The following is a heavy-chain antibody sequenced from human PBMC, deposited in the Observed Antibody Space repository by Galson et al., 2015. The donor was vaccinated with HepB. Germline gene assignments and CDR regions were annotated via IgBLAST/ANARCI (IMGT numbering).Heavy chain of an antibody. V-gene: IGHV4-39*01. Sequence: ETLSLTCTASGGSIISSSNYYWGWIRQPPGKGLEWIGTVHFSGSPYYNPSLKSRVTMSVDTSKTQFSLRLSSVTASDTAVYYCARHSKRRSGEGGRWSLSRLRLGLTWIDPWGQGTLVTVSS. D-gene: IGHD3-10*01. J-gene: IGHJ5*02. CDR2: VHFSGSP. CDR3: ARHSKRRSGEGGRWSLSRLRLGLTWIDP. CDR1: GGSIISSSNYY.